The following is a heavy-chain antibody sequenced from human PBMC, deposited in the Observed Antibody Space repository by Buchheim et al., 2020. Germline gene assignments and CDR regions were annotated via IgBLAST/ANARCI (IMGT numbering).Heavy chain of an antibody. CDR3: ATRDYYDSSGPHTR. CDR1: GGSISSSNW. V-gene: IGHV4-4*02. Sequence: QVQLQESGPGLVKPSGILSLTCAVSGGSISSSNWWSWVRQPPGKGLEWIGEIYHSGSTNYNPSLKSRVHISVEKSKNKFPPKLSSVTAADTAVYYCATRDYYDSSGPHTRWGQGTL. D-gene: IGHD3-22*01. CDR2: IYHSGST. J-gene: IGHJ4*02.